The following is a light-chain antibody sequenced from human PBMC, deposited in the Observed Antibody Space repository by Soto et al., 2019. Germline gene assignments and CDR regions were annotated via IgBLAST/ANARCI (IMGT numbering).Light chain of an antibody. CDR2: EVN. CDR3: CTYAGTVAYV. CDR1: GSDVGAYNL. Sequence: QSVLTQPASVSGSPGQSITISCAGTGSDVGAYNLVSWYQQHPGKAPKLIICEVNTRPSGISNRFSGSKSGDTASLTISWLQVLVLTDYFSCTYAGTVAYVFGTGSMGTVL. J-gene: IGLJ1*01. V-gene: IGLV2-23*02.